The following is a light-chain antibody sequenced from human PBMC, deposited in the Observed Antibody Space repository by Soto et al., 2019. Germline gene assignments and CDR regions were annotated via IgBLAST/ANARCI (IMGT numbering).Light chain of an antibody. CDR3: QTFGASVE. Sequence: NFMLTQPHSVSESPGKTVTISCTRSGGSIASNYVQWYQQRPGSGPTTVIYENDQRPSGVPDRFSGSIDSSSNSASLTISGLKTEDEADYYCQTFGASVEFGGGTKLTVL. CDR2: END. J-gene: IGLJ2*01. CDR1: GGSIASNY. V-gene: IGLV6-57*04.